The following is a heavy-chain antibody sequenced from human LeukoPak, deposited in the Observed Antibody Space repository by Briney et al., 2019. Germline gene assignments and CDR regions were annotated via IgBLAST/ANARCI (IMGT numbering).Heavy chain of an antibody. J-gene: IGHJ3*02. CDR1: GFTVSSNY. CDR2: IYSGGST. CDR3: AREIDDYGGDSGAFDI. Sequence: GGPLRLSCAASGFTVSSNYMSWVRQAPGKGLEWVSVIYSGGSTYYADSAKGRFTISRDNAKSSLYLQMNSLRAEDTAVYFCAREIDDYGGDSGAFDIWRQGTMVSVSS. D-gene: IGHD4-23*01. V-gene: IGHV3-53*01.